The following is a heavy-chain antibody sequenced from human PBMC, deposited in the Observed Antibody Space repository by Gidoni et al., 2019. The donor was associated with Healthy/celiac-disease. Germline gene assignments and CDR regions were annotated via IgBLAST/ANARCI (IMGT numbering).Heavy chain of an antibody. CDR3: ARALVPGKYYDVWSGYYSMDV. CDR1: GGTFSSYA. CDR2: IIPILGTA. J-gene: IGHJ6*03. Sequence: QVQLVQSGAEVKKPGSSVKVSCKASGGTFSSYAISWVRQAPGQGLEWMGGIIPILGTANYAQKFQGRVTITADESTSTAYMELSSLRSEDTAVYYCARALVPGKYYDVWSGYYSMDVWGKGTTVTVSS. V-gene: IGHV1-69*01. D-gene: IGHD3-3*01.